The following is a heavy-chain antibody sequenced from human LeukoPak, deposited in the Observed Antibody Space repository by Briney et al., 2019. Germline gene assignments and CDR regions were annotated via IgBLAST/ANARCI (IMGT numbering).Heavy chain of an antibody. J-gene: IGHJ4*02. CDR1: GFTFSSYS. CDR3: ARVKTTGTTPYFDC. D-gene: IGHD1-1*01. V-gene: IGHV3-21*01. CDR2: ISSSSSYI. Sequence: GGSLRLSCAASGFTFSSYSMNWVRQAPGKGLEWVSSISSSSSYIYYADSVKGRFTISRDNAKNSLYLQMNSLRAEDTAVYYCARVKTTGTTPYFDCWGQGTLVTVSS.